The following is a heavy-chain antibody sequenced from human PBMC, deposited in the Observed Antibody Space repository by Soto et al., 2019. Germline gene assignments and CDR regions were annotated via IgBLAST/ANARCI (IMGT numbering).Heavy chain of an antibody. CDR2: INAGNGNT. CDR1: GYTFTSYA. D-gene: IGHD3-22*01. J-gene: IGHJ6*02. CDR3: AAHYYDSSGYYWPDYYYYGMDV. Sequence: ASVKVSCKASGYTFTSYAMHWVRQAPGQRLEWMGWINAGNGNTKYSQKFQGRVTITRDTSASTAYMELSSLRSEDTAVYYCAAHYYDSSGYYWPDYYYYGMDVWGQGTTVTVSS. V-gene: IGHV1-3*01.